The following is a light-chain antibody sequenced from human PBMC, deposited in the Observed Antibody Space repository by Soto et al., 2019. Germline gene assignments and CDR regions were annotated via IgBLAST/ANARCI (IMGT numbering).Light chain of an antibody. J-gene: IGLJ2*01. CDR3: AAWDDSLNGVL. V-gene: IGLV1-44*01. CDR1: SSNIGGNS. Sequence: QSVLTQPPSASGTPGQRVTISCSGSSSNIGGNSVSWYQHLPGTAPKLLIYSINKRPSGVPDRFSGSKSGTSASLAISGPXXXXXXXYFCAAWDDSLNGVLFGGGTKVTVL. CDR2: SIN.